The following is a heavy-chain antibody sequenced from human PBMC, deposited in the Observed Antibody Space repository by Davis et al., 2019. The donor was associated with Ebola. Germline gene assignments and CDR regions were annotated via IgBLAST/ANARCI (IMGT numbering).Heavy chain of an antibody. CDR2: IYYSGST. Sequence: SETLSLTCTVSGGSISSSSCYWGWIRQPPGKGLEWIGSIYYSGSTYYNPSLKSRVTISVDTSKNQFSLKLSSVTAADTAVYYCARSMRYYDILTGYYKFDYWGQGTLVTVSS. J-gene: IGHJ4*02. CDR3: ARSMRYYDILTGYYKFDY. CDR1: GGSISSSSCY. D-gene: IGHD3-9*01. V-gene: IGHV4-39*01.